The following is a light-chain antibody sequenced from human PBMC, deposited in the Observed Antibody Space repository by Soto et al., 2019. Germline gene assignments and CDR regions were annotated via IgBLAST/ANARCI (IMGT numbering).Light chain of an antibody. CDR3: QKYPKM. CDR1: QSVNTNY. V-gene: IGKV3-20*01. J-gene: IGKJ1*01. CDR2: GAS. Sequence: EIVLTQSPGTLSLSPGERGTLSCRASQSVNTNYLAWYQQKPGQAPRLLIYGASNRAPGIPDRFSGSGSGKDFTLAISRLEPEDSAVYYCQKYPKMFGQGTKVEF.